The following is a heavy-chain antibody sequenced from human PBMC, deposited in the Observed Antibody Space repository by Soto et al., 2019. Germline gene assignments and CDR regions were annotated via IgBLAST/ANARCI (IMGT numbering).Heavy chain of an antibody. CDR3: PKDITYGSGSYHGMDV. V-gene: IGHV3-9*01. J-gene: IGHJ6*02. CDR2: ISWNSGSI. Sequence: PRGSLILSCAASGLNCDDYAMHWVRQAPGKGLEWVSGISWNSGSIGYADSVKCRFTISRDNAKKSLYLQMNSLRTEDTALYYCPKDITYGSGSYHGMDVWGQGTTVTVSS. CDR1: GLNCDDYA. D-gene: IGHD3-10*01.